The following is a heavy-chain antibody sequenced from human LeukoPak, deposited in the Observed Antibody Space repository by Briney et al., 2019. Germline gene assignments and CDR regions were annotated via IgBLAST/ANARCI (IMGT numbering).Heavy chain of an antibody. J-gene: IGHJ1*01. Sequence: GASVKVSCKASGYTFTGYYMHWVRQAPGQGLEWMGWINPNSGGTNYAQKFQGRVTMTRDTSISTAYMELSRLRHDDTAVYYCARGAYYYDSSGYLEWGRGPRPTLHAEYFQHWGQGTLVTVSS. V-gene: IGHV1-2*02. D-gene: IGHD3-22*01. CDR3: ARGAYYYDSSGYLEWGRGPRPTLHAEYFQH. CDR2: INPNSGGT. CDR1: GYTFTGYY.